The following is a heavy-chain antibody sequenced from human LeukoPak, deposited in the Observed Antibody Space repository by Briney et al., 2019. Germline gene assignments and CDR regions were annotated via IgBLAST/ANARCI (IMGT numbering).Heavy chain of an antibody. Sequence: SETLSLTCTVSGGSISSYYWSWIRQPAGKGLEWIGRIYTSGTTHYNPSLKSRVTMSVDTSKNQFSLKLSSVTAADTAVYYCARLSTVTTSFDYWGQGTLVTVSS. D-gene: IGHD4-17*01. J-gene: IGHJ4*02. CDR3: ARLSTVTTSFDY. V-gene: IGHV4-4*07. CDR2: IYTSGTT. CDR1: GGSISSYY.